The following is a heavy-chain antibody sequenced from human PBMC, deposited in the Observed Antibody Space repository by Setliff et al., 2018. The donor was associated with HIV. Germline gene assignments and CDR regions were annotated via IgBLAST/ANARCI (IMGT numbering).Heavy chain of an antibody. J-gene: IGHJ4*02. CDR1: GYTLTELS. CDR3: ATGSPSSSWDYHPLDY. D-gene: IGHD6-13*01. CDR2: FDPEDGET. V-gene: IGHV1-24*01. Sequence: ASVKVSCKVSGYTLTELSMYWVRQAPGKGPEWMGGFDPEDGETIYAQKFQGRATMTEDTSTDTAYMELSSLRSEDTAVYYCATGSPSSSWDYHPLDYWGQGTLVTVSS.